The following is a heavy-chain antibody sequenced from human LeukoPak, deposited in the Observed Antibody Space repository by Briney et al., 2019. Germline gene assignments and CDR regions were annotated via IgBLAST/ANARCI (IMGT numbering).Heavy chain of an antibody. Sequence: ASVKVSCKASGYTFTGHYMHWVRQAPGQGLEWMGRINPNSGGTNYAQKFQGRVTMTRDMSISTAYMELSRLRSDDTAVYYCARVDTAMVKPFDYWGQGTLVTVSS. CDR2: INPNSGGT. CDR1: GYTFTGHY. CDR3: ARVDTAMVKPFDY. D-gene: IGHD5-18*01. V-gene: IGHV1-2*06. J-gene: IGHJ4*02.